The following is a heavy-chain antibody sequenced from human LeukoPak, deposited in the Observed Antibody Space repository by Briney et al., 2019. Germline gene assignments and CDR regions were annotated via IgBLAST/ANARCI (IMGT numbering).Heavy chain of an antibody. Sequence: PGRSLRLSCAASGFTVSNNYMIWVRQAPGKGLEWVSLIYSGGSTYYSDSVRGRFATSRDNSKNTLYLQMSSLRAEDTAVYYCAGHSEMDVWGQGITVTVSS. CDR2: IYSGGST. J-gene: IGHJ6*02. CDR1: GFTVSNNY. D-gene: IGHD6-13*01. CDR3: AGHSEMDV. V-gene: IGHV3-53*01.